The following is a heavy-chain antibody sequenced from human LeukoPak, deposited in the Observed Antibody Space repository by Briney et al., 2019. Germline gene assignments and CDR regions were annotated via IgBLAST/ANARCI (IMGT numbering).Heavy chain of an antibody. Sequence: GGPLRLSCAASDFNFITYAMSWVRQAPGKGLEWVSYITDSGRTIYYADSVKGRFTISRDNAKNSLYLQMSSLRAEDTAVYYCARDTAVSDFDYWGQGTLVTVSS. V-gene: IGHV3-48*04. CDR1: DFNFITYA. D-gene: IGHD5/OR15-5a*01. J-gene: IGHJ4*02. CDR2: ITDSGRTI. CDR3: ARDTAVSDFDY.